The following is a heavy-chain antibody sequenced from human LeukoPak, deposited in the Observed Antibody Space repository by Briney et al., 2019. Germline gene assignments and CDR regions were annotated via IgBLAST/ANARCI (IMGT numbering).Heavy chain of an antibody. Sequence: GRSLRLSWAASGFTFSSYGMHWVRQAPGKGLEWVAVISYDGSNKYYADSVKGRFTISRDNSKNTLYLQMNSLRAEDTAVYYCAKDGGSGSYQIGYYFDYWGQGTLVTVSS. D-gene: IGHD3-10*01. J-gene: IGHJ4*02. CDR2: ISYDGSNK. CDR3: AKDGGSGSYQIGYYFDY. CDR1: GFTFSSYG. V-gene: IGHV3-30*18.